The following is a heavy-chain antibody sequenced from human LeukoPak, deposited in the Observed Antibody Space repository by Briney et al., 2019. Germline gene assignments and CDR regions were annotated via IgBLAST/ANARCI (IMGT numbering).Heavy chain of an antibody. V-gene: IGHV3-48*03. CDR2: IDSISTTI. CDR1: GFTFISYE. J-gene: IGHJ4*02. D-gene: IGHD6-19*01. Sequence: GGSLRLSRAASGFTFISYEMNWVRDAPGKGLESISYIDSISTTIYSADSLRGRFTISRDNAKNTLYLQMNTLRAEDTAVYYCAKDRAGYSTGWTFDSWGQGTLVTVSS. CDR3: AKDRAGYSTGWTFDS.